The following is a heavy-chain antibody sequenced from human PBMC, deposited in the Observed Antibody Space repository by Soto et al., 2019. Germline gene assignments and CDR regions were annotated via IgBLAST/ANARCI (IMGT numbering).Heavy chain of an antibody. V-gene: IGHV1-58*01. D-gene: IGHD3-16*01. CDR1: VFTFTSSA. J-gene: IGHJ4*02. CDR3: AAPFRWGSSV. Sequence: SVKVSGKASVFTFTSSAVQCVRQARGQRLEWIGWIVVGSGNTNYAQKFQERVTITRDMSTSTAYMELSSLRSEDTAVYYCAAPFRWGSSVWGQGTLVTVSS. CDR2: IVVGSGNT.